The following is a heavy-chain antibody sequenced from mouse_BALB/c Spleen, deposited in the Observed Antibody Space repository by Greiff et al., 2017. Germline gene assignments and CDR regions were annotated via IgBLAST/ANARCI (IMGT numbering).Heavy chain of an antibody. D-gene: IGHD2-4*01. J-gene: IGHJ3*01. CDR3: AYYDPFSY. CDR2: IDPANGNT. CDR1: GFNIKDTY. V-gene: IGHV14-3*02. Sequence: VQLQQSGAELVKPGASVKLSCTASGFNIKDTYMHWVKQRPEQGLEWLGRIDPANGNTKYDPKFPGKATITADTSSNTAYLQLSSLTSEDTAVYDCAYYDPFSYWGQGTLVTVSA.